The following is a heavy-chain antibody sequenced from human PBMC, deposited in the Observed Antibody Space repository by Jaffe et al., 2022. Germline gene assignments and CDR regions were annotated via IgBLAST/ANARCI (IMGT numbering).Heavy chain of an antibody. D-gene: IGHD5-18*01. CDR3: AKDLRVDVDTAMVTGAFDI. V-gene: IGHV3-9*01. CDR1: GFTFDDYA. CDR2: ISWNSGSI. Sequence: EVQLVESGGGLVQPGRSLRLSCAASGFTFDDYAMHWVRQAPGKGLEWVSGISWNSGSIGYADSVKGRFTISRDNAKNSLYLQMNSLRAEDTALYYCAKDLRVDVDTAMVTGAFDIWGQGTMVTVSS. J-gene: IGHJ3*02.